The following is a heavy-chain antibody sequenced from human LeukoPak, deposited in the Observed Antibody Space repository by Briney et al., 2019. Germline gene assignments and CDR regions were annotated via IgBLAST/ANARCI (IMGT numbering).Heavy chain of an antibody. CDR3: ARNCGGDCPDPRIFDY. V-gene: IGHV1-46*01. CDR2: INPSGGST. Sequence: ASVKVSCKASGYTFTSYYMHWVRQAPGQGLEWMGIINPSGGSTSYAQKFQGRVTTTRDTSTSTVYMELSSLRSEDTAVYYCARNCGGDCPDPRIFDYWGQGTLVTASS. D-gene: IGHD2-21*02. J-gene: IGHJ4*02. CDR1: GYTFTSYY.